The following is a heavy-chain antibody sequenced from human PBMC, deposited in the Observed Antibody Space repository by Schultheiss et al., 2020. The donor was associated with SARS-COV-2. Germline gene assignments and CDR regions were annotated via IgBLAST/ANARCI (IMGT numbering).Heavy chain of an antibody. V-gene: IGHV4-4*02. J-gene: IGHJ6*02. Sequence: SETLSLTCTVSGGSISSSNWWCCFRHPPRKGLQGFGEINHGGSTNYNQSLKSRVTISVDTSRDKFSLKLGSVTAADTAVYYCARQKPFGSGSYHPYNYYGLDVWGQGTTVTVSS. CDR1: GGSISSSNW. D-gene: IGHD3-10*01. CDR3: ARQKPFGSGSYHPYNYYGLDV. CDR2: INHGGST.